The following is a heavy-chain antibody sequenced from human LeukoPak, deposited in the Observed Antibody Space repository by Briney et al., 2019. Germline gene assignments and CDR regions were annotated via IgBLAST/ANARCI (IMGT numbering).Heavy chain of an antibody. CDR1: GFTFSSYA. J-gene: IGHJ4*02. V-gene: IGHV3-23*01. Sequence: TGGSLRLSCAASGFTFSSYAMSWVRQAPGKGLEWVSAISGSGGSIYYADSVKGRFTISRDNSKNTLYLQMNSLRAEDTAVYYCAKSHHRGILTGYPFFDYWGQGTLVTVSS. CDR3: AKSHHRGILTGYPFFDY. D-gene: IGHD3-9*01. CDR2: ISGSGGSI.